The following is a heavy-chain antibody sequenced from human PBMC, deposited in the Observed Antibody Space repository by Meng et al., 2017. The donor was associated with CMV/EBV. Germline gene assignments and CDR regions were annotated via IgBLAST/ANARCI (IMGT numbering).Heavy chain of an antibody. D-gene: IGHD6-13*01. CDR1: GFTFSSYS. CDR3: ASLPGIYYGMDV. Sequence: GESLKISCAASGFTFSSYSMNWVRQAPGKGLEWVSSISSSSSYIYYADSVKGRFTISRDNAKNSLYLQMNSLRAEDTAVYYCASLPGIYYGMDVWGQGTTVTVSS. J-gene: IGHJ6*02. CDR2: ISSSSSYI. V-gene: IGHV3-21*01.